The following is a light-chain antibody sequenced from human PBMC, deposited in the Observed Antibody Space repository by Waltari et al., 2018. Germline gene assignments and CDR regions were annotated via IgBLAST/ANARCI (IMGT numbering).Light chain of an antibody. CDR2: GQN. CDR3: HSRDSSSTRF. J-gene: IGLJ2*01. V-gene: IGLV3-19*01. CDR1: SLRRYS. Sequence: SSELTQDPTVSVALGQTVRITCQGDSLRRYSPSWYQQRPGQAPILVLYGQNSRPSGIPDRFSGSISGNTASLTITGAQAEDEADYYCHSRDSSSTRFFGGGTRLTV.